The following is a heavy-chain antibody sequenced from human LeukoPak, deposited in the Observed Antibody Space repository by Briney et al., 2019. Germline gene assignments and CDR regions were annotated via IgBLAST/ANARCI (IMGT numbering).Heavy chain of an antibody. V-gene: IGHV4-39*01. CDR3: ARHAVVVPAAIDTIDY. CDR1: GGSISSSSYY. CDR2: IYYSGST. D-gene: IGHD2-2*01. J-gene: IGHJ4*02. Sequence: SETLSLTCTVSGGSISSSSYYRGWIRQPTGKGLEWIGSIYYSGSTYYNPSLKSRVTISVDTSKNQFSLKLSSVTAADTAVYYCARHAVVVPAAIDTIDYWGQGTLVTVSS.